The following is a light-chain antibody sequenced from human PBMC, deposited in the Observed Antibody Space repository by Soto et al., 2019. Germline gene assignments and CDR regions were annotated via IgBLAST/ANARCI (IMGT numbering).Light chain of an antibody. CDR3: QQYNGWPWT. J-gene: IGKJ1*01. CDR1: QSVSSY. V-gene: IGKV3-11*01. Sequence: IVLTQSPATLSLSPAERATLSCRASQSVSSYLAWYQQKPDQAPRLLIYAASNRATGIPARFSGSGSGTDFTLTISRLEPEDFAVYYCQQYNGWPWTFGLGTKV. CDR2: AAS.